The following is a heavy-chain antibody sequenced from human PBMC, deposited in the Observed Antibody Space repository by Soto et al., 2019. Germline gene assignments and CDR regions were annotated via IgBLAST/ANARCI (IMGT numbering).Heavy chain of an antibody. CDR3: ARPNCGGDCANPYNWFDP. D-gene: IGHD2-21*02. CDR2: IYYSGST. Sequence: SETLSLTCTVSGGSISSSSYYWGWIRQPPGKGLEWIGSIYYSGSTYYNPSLKSRVTISVDTSKNQFSLKLSSVTAADTAVYYCARPNCGGDCANPYNWFDPWGQGTLVTVSS. J-gene: IGHJ5*02. V-gene: IGHV4-39*01. CDR1: GGSISSSSYY.